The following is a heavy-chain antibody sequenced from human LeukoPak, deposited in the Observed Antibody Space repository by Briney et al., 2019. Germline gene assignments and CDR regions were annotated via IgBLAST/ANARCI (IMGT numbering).Heavy chain of an antibody. CDR2: IYHSGGT. V-gene: IGHV4-30-2*01. CDR3: ARTVTTTHFEN. Sequence: TSETLSLTCAVSGGSISSTGYSWSWIRQPPGKGLERIGYIYHSGGTYYNPSLRSRVTISIDRSKNQFSLNLSSVTAADTAVYYCARTVTTTHFENWGQGILVTVSS. D-gene: IGHD4-11*01. J-gene: IGHJ4*01. CDR1: GGSISSTGYS.